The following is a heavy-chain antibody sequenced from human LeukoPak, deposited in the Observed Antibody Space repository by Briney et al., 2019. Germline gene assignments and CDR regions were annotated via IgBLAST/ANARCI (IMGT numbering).Heavy chain of an antibody. D-gene: IGHD3-22*01. J-gene: IGHJ6*02. CDR3: ARHGRYYDSSGYRHYYYYGMDV. Sequence: GESLKISCKGSGYSFTSYWIGWVRQMPGKGLEWMGIIYPGDSDTRYSPSFQGQVTISADKSISTAYLQWSSLEASDTAMYYCARHGRYYDSSGYRHYYYYGMDVWGQGTTVTVSS. CDR2: IYPGDSDT. V-gene: IGHV5-51*01. CDR1: GYSFTSYW.